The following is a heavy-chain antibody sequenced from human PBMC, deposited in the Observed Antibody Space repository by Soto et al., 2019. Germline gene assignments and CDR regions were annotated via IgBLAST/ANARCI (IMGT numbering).Heavy chain of an antibody. CDR2: IYYSGTT. V-gene: IGHV4-61*01. CDR1: GGPLSSGSYY. J-gene: IGHJ5*02. Sequence: SETLSLTCTVSGGPLSSGSYYWSWIRQSPGQGLEWIGYIYYSGTTKYNPSLKSRVSISVDTSKNQFSLRLTSLSAADTAVYYCARAASPYFALLSAFHPWGQGTLVTVSS. D-gene: IGHD3-9*01. CDR3: ARAASPYFALLSAFHP.